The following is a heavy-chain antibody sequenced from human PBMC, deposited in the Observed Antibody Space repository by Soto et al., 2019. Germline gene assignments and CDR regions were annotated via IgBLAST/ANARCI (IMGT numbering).Heavy chain of an antibody. CDR3: ARGPGMWNNLSI. V-gene: IGHV1-69*01. Sequence: QVQLIQSGAELKRPGSSVKVSCKASGDTFSSYSITWLRQAPGQRLEWMGGIIPIFAKPTYAQKFQGRVASTADDSTITVYMELTSLTSEDTAVYYCARGPGMWNNLSIWGQGTPLSVSS. CDR2: IIPIFAKP. CDR1: GDTFSSYS. D-gene: IGHD1-1*01. J-gene: IGHJ3*02.